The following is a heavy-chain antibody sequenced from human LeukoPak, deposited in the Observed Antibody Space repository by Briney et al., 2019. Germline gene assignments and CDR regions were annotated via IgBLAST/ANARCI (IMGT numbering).Heavy chain of an antibody. CDR3: AGYSGSLYNWFDP. J-gene: IGHJ5*02. V-gene: IGHV4-59*08. Sequence: SETLSLTCAVYGGSFSGYYWSWIRQPPGKGLEWIGYIYYSGSTNYNPSLKSRVTISVDTSKNQFSLKLSSVTAADTAVYYCAGYSGSLYNWFDPWGQGTLVTVSS. CDR1: GGSFSGYY. D-gene: IGHD1-26*01. CDR2: IYYSGST.